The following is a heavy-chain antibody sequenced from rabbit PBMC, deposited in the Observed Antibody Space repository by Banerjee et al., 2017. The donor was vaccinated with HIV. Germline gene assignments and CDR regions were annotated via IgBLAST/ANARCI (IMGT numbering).Heavy chain of an antibody. CDR1: GFDFSSYY. D-gene: IGHD4-1*01. V-gene: IGHV1S7*01. J-gene: IGHJ4*01. Sequence: QSLEESGGDLVKPGASLTLTCTASGFDFSSYYMSWVRQAPGKGLEWIGIIYAGKGSTDYASWVNGRFTISSDNAQNTVDLQMNSLTAADTATYFCARDIWGWGGFNLWGPGTLVTVS. CDR3: ARDIWGWGGFNL. CDR2: IYAGKGST.